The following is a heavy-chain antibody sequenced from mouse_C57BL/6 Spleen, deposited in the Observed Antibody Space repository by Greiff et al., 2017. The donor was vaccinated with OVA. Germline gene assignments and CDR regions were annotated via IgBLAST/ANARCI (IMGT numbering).Heavy chain of an antibody. J-gene: IGHJ4*01. CDR2: ISDGGSYT. CDR3: ARDRDGSTYYAMDY. V-gene: IGHV5-4*01. D-gene: IGHD1-1*01. CDR1: GFTFSSYA. Sequence: EVQLVESGGGLVKPGGSLKLSCAASGFTFSSYAMSWVRQTPEKRLEWVATISDGGSYTYYPDNVKGRFTISRDNAKNNLYLQMSHLKSEDTAMYYCARDRDGSTYYAMDYWGQGTSVTVSS.